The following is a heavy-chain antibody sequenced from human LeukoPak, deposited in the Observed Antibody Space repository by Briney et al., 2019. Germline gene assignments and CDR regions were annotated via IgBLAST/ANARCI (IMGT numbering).Heavy chain of an antibody. CDR2: LNPKSGGT. Sequence: GASVKVSCKASGYTFTGYYIHWVRQAPGQGLEWMGWLNPKSGGTNYAQNFQGRVTMTRDTIINTAYMELSRLRSDDTAVYYCARNDWNDPWFDPWGQGTLVTVS. CDR3: ARNDWNDPWFDP. CDR1: GYTFTGYY. D-gene: IGHD1-1*01. J-gene: IGHJ5*02. V-gene: IGHV1-2*02.